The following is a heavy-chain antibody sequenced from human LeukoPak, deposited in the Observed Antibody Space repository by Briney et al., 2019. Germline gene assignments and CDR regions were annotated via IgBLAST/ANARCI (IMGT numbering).Heavy chain of an antibody. CDR2: ISSSSSYI. J-gene: IGHJ6*02. CDR1: GFTFSNYS. Sequence: GGSLRLSCAASGFTFSNYSMNWVRQAPGKGLEWVSSISSSSSYIYYADSVKGRFTISRDNAKNSLYLQMNSLRAEDTAVYYCARGIAVAGGYYYYGMDVWGQGTTVTVSS. D-gene: IGHD6-19*01. CDR3: ARGIAVAGGYYYYGMDV. V-gene: IGHV3-21*01.